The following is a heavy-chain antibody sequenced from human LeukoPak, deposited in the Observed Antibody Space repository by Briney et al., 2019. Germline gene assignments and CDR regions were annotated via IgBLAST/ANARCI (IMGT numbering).Heavy chain of an antibody. J-gene: IGHJ4*02. CDR3: ARAEDCGGDCYHFDY. D-gene: IGHD2-21*02. CDR2: IYYSGST. CDR1: GGPISSYY. V-gene: IGHV4-59*01. Sequence: SSETLSLTCTVSGGPISSYYWSWIRQPPGKGLEWIGYIYYSGSTNYNPSLKSRVTISVDTSKNQFSLKLSSVTAADTAVYYCARAEDCGGDCYHFDYWGQGTLVTVSS.